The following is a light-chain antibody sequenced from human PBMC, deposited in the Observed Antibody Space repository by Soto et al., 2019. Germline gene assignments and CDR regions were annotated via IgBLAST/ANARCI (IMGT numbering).Light chain of an antibody. CDR2: EVS. V-gene: IGLV2-8*01. CDR3: SSYAGSNNLGVV. J-gene: IGLJ2*01. Sequence: QSALTQPPSASGSPGQSVTISCTGTSSDVGGYNFVSWYQQLPGKAPKLMLYEVSKRPSGVPDRFSGSKSGNTASLTVSRLQAEDEADYYCSSYAGSNNLGVVFGGGTKLTVL. CDR1: SSDVGGYNF.